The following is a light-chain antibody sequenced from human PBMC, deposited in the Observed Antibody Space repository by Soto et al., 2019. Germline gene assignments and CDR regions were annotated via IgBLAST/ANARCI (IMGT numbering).Light chain of an antibody. V-gene: IGKV3-15*01. Sequence: EIVMTQSPATLSVSPGERDTLSCRAIQSLSSNFAWYQQAPGQAPRLLIYGASTRATDIPARFSGSGSGTEFTLTISSLQSEDFAVYYCQKYTNWPWKFGQGTKVDIK. CDR1: QSLSSN. CDR3: QKYTNWPWK. CDR2: GAS. J-gene: IGKJ1*01.